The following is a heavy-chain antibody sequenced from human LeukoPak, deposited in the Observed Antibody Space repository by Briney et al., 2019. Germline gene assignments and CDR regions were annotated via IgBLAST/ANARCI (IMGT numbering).Heavy chain of an antibody. J-gene: IGHJ4*02. CDR1: GFTFSSYG. CDR3: AKDAGVAAAGSLDY. V-gene: IGHV3-30*18. D-gene: IGHD6-13*01. Sequence: GRSLSLSCAAAGFTFSSYGMHWVRQTPGKGLEWVTVISKDGSSKFYADSVKGRFTISRDNSKNTLYLQMNSLRAEDTALYYCAKDAGVAAAGSLDYWGQGTLVTVSS. CDR2: ISKDGSSK.